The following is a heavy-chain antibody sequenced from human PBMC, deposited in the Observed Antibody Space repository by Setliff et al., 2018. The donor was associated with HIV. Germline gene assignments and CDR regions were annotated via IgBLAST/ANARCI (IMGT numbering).Heavy chain of an antibody. V-gene: IGHV4-31*03. CDR3: GHQSDVTAVVYY. Sequence: SETLSLTCSVSGVSVNNGYYWTWIRQRPGQGLEWLGYVFYRGTVSYNPSLKSRLTIVVDKPTNKVSLKLTSVTAADTGTYYCGHQSDVTAVVYYWGQGTQVTVSS. CDR1: GVSVNNGYY. D-gene: IGHD2-21*02. CDR2: VFYRGTV. J-gene: IGHJ4*02.